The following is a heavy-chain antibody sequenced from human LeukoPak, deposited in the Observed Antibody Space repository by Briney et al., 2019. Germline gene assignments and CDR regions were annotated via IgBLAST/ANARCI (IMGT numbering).Heavy chain of an antibody. CDR2: ISGSGGST. D-gene: IGHD3-10*01. J-gene: IGHJ5*02. Sequence: PGGSLRLSCAASGFTFSSYAMSWVRQAPGKGLEWVSAISGSGGSTYYADSVKGRFTISRDNFKNTLYLQMSSLRAEDTAVYYCAKSPYGSGSYYGWFDPWGQGTLVTVSS. CDR3: AKSPYGSGSYYGWFDP. V-gene: IGHV3-23*01. CDR1: GFTFSSYA.